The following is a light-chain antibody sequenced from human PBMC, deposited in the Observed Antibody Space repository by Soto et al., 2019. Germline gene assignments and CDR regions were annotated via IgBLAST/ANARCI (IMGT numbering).Light chain of an antibody. V-gene: IGLV1-51*01. CDR1: STNIGNNY. CDR2: DNS. J-gene: IGLJ2*01. CDR3: GTWDSSLSAGV. Sequence: QSVLTQPPSVSGAPGQTVTISCSGSSTNIGNNYVSWYQHLPGTAPKLLIYDNSERPPGIPDRFSGSKSGTSATLGITGLQTGDEADYYCGTWDSSLSAGVFGGGTKLTVL.